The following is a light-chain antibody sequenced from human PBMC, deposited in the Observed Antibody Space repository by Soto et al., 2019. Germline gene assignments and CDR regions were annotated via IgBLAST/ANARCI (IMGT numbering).Light chain of an antibody. V-gene: IGLV3-1*01. CDR1: KLGDKY. CDR3: QSWVSNTVV. CDR2: QNS. Sequence: SYELTQPPSVSVSPGQTASITCSGDKLGDKYASWYQQKPGQSPVLVIYQNSKRPSGIPERFSGSNSGNTATLTISGTQAMDEADYYCQSWVSNTVVFGGGTKVTVL. J-gene: IGLJ2*01.